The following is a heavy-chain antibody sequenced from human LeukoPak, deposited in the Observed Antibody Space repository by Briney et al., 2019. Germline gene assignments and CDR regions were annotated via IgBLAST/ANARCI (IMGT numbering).Heavy chain of an antibody. CDR2: ISRSSSHI. CDR1: GFTVSSNY. J-gene: IGHJ4*02. V-gene: IGHV3-21*06. Sequence: PGGSLRLSCAASGFTVSSNYMSWVRQAPGKGLEWVSSISRSSSHIYFADSVKGRFTISRDNAKNSLYLQVNSLRTEDTAVYYCARDRCSGGACYSFDFWGQGTLVTVSS. CDR3: ARDRCSGGACYSFDF. D-gene: IGHD2-15*01.